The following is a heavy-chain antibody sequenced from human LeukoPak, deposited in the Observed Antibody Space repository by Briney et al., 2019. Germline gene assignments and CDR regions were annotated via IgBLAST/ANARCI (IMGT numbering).Heavy chain of an antibody. CDR1: GFTFRSYA. D-gene: IGHD1-26*01. J-gene: IGHJ4*02. CDR2: ISGSGTYT. Sequence: GGSLRLSCAASGFTFRSYAMNWVRQAPGKGLEWVSTISGSGTYTFYTASVQGRFNISRDNSKDTLHLQMNSLRPEDTAVYFCAKILHSIKLHSAGDSWGQGTLVTVS. CDR3: AKILHSIKLHSAGDS. V-gene: IGHV3-23*01.